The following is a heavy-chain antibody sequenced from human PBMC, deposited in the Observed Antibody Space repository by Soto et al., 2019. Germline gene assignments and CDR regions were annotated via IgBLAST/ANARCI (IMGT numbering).Heavy chain of an antibody. CDR1: GGSISSYY. Sequence: KTSETLSLTCTVSGGSISSYYWSWIRQPPGKGLEWIGYIYYSGSTNYNPSLKSRVTISVDTSKNQFSLKLSSVTAADTAVYYCARGTGFWSGYPFFDYWGQGTLVTVSS. V-gene: IGHV4-59*01. CDR2: IYYSGST. CDR3: ARGTGFWSGYPFFDY. J-gene: IGHJ4*02. D-gene: IGHD3-3*01.